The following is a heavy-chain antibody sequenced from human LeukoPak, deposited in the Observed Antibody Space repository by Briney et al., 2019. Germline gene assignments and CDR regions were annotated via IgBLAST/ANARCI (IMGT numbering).Heavy chain of an antibody. CDR1: GFIVNSYY. CDR3: ARGYAQAEVTAPDY. D-gene: IGHD1-14*01. Sequence: GGSLRLSCAASGFIVNSYYMSWFRQAPGKGLEWVSVIYTAGTTHYADSVRGRFIISRDYSKNTLNLQMNSLRAEDTALYYCARGYAQAEVTAPDYWGQGILVTVSS. V-gene: IGHV3-53*01. J-gene: IGHJ4*02. CDR2: IYTAGTT.